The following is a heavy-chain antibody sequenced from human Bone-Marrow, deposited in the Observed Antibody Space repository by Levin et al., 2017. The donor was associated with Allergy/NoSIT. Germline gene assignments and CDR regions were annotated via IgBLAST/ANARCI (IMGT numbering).Heavy chain of an antibody. D-gene: IGHD1-26*01. J-gene: IGHJ6*02. V-gene: IGHV3-11*01. CDR3: ARFIVGAKDYYYYYGMDV. Sequence: GGSLRLSCAASGFTFSDYYMSWIRQAPGKGLEWVSYISSSGSTIYYADSVKGRFTISRDNAKNSLYLQMNSLRAEDTAVYYCARFIVGAKDYYYYYGMDVWGQGTTVTVSS. CDR1: GFTFSDYY. CDR2: ISSSGSTI.